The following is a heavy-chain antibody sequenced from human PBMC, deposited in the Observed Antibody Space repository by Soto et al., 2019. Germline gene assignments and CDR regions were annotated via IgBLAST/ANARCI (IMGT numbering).Heavy chain of an antibody. Sequence: QVQLVQSGAEVKKPGSSVKVSCKASGGTFSSYTISWVRQAPGQGLEWMGRIIPILGIANYAQKFQGRVTITADKSTSTAYMELSSLRSEDTAVYYCARSQGQQLVQAFDYWGQGTLVTVSS. CDR2: IIPILGIA. V-gene: IGHV1-69*02. CDR1: GGTFSSYT. CDR3: ARSQGQQLVQAFDY. J-gene: IGHJ4*02. D-gene: IGHD6-13*01.